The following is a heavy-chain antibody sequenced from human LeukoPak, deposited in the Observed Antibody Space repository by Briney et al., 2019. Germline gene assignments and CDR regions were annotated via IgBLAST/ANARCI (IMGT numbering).Heavy chain of an antibody. CDR2: INPNSGGT. V-gene: IGHV1-2*06. J-gene: IGHJ5*02. D-gene: IGHD2-2*01. Sequence: ASVKVSCTGSEYTFTGYYMHWVRQAPGQGLEWMGRINPNSGGTDYAQKFQGRVTMTRDTSISTAYMELSRLRSDDTAVYYCVRDRRGYCSRANCRAGWFDPWGQGTLVTVSS. CDR3: VRDRRGYCSRANCRAGWFDP. CDR1: EYTFTGYY.